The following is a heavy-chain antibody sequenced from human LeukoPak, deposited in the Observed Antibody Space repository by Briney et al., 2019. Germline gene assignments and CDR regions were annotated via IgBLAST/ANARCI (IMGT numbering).Heavy chain of an antibody. CDR3: ARAYSSSWYYFDY. V-gene: IGHV1-8*03. CDR1: GYSFADYD. Sequence: ASVRVSCRASGYSFADYDINWVRQAPGQGLEWMGWLNPSSDNTGYSQEFQGRVTITRNSSISTAYLELSSLRSEDTAVYYCARAYSSSWYYFDYWGQGTLLTVSS. CDR2: LNPSSDNT. D-gene: IGHD6-13*01. J-gene: IGHJ4*02.